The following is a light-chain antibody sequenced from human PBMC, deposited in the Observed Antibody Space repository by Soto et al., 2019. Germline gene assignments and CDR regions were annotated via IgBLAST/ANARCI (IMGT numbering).Light chain of an antibody. Sequence: QSVLTQPPSASGSPGQSVTISCTGTSSDVGGYKYVSWYQQHPGKAPKLMIYEVSNRPSGVSNRFSGSKSGYTASLTISGLQAEDEADYYCNSHTSSGFRVFGTGTKLTVL. CDR3: NSHTSSGFRV. CDR2: EVS. V-gene: IGLV2-14*01. J-gene: IGLJ1*01. CDR1: SSDVGGYKY.